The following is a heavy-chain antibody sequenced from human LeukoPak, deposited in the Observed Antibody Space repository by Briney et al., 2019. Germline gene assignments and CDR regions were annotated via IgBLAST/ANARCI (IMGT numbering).Heavy chain of an antibody. J-gene: IGHJ4*02. Sequence: GALRLSCAASGFSFSHYAMSWVRQAPTRGLEWVSSLRGDGETFYADSGKGRFTLSRDDSRNTVFLQLNNLRVDDTAVYYCARASCISSADAVWWGQGTLVTVSS. D-gene: IGHD3-3*02. CDR2: LRGDGET. CDR1: GFSFSHYA. CDR3: ARASCISSADAVW. V-gene: IGHV3-23*01.